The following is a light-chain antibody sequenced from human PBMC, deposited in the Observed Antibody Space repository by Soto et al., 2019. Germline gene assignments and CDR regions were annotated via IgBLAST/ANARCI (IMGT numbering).Light chain of an antibody. CDR3: LQDYIYPYT. V-gene: IGKV1-6*01. CDR2: GTS. Sequence: AIQMTQSPSSLSVSVGDRVTITCRSSQDIRNDLGWYQQKPGKAPKLLIYGTSNLQSGVPSRFSGRGSGTEFTLTISSLQHEDFAIYYCLQDYIYPYTFGQGTKADIK. J-gene: IGKJ2*01. CDR1: QDIRND.